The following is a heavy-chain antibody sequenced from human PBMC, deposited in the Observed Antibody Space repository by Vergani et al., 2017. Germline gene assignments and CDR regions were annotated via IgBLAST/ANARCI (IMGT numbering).Heavy chain of an antibody. CDR2: ISYDGSNK. CDR1: GFTFSSYG. V-gene: IGHV3-30*18. Sequence: VQLVESGGGLVKRGGSLRLSCAASGFTFSSYGMHWVRQAPGKGLEWVAVISYDGSNKYYADSVKGRFTISRDNSKNTLYLQMNSLRAEDTAVYYCAKDPSYYDSTETDYWGQGTLVTVSS. D-gene: IGHD3-22*01. J-gene: IGHJ4*02. CDR3: AKDPSYYDSTETDY.